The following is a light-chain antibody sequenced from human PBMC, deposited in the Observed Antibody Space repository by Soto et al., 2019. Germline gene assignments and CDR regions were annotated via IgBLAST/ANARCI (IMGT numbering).Light chain of an antibody. CDR3: QQRENWTIT. J-gene: IGKJ5*01. CDR2: DAS. V-gene: IGKV3D-20*02. Sequence: EIVLTQSPGTRSLSSGERATLSCRASQSISSKYLAWYQQKPGQAPRLLIYDASSRATGIPARFSGSESGTDGIITFSSLENEDGAVYDGQQRENWTITFCHGTRLEIK. CDR1: QSISSKY.